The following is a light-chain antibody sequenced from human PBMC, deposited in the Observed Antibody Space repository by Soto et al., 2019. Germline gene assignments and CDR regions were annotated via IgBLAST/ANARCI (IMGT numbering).Light chain of an antibody. CDR1: SSNIGSNY. J-gene: IGLJ2*01. Sequence: QSVLTQPPSASGTPGQRVTISCSGSSSNIGSNYVYWYQQLPGTAPKLPIYRNNQRPSWVPDRFSGSKSGTSASLALSGLPSEDEDDYYCAAWDDSLSGPRVFGGGTKLTVL. CDR2: RNN. CDR3: AAWDDSLSGPRV. V-gene: IGLV1-47*01.